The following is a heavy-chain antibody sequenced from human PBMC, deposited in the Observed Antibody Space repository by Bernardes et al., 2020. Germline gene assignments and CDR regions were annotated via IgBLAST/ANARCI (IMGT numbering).Heavy chain of an antibody. V-gene: IGHV1-18*01. CDR2: ISVYNGKA. CDR3: ARDRYCTSTTCSAAVYYYYYMDV. CDR1: GYSFTSYG. Sequence: SVKVSCKASGYSFTSYGLSWVRQAPGQGLEWMGWISVYNGKANYAQKFQGRVTMTTDTSTSTAYMELRSLRSDDTAVYYCARDRYCTSTTCSAAVYYYYYMDVWGKGTTVTVSS. D-gene: IGHD2-2*01. J-gene: IGHJ6*03.